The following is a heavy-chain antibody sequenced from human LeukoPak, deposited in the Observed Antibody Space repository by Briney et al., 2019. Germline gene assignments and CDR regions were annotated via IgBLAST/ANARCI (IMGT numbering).Heavy chain of an antibody. Sequence: PSETLSLTCAVYGGSFSGYYWSWIRQPPGKGLEWIGEINHSGSTNYNPSLKSRVTISVDTSKNQFSLKLSSVTAADAAVYYCARDQGYSYGRGFDYWGQGTLVTVSS. J-gene: IGHJ4*02. V-gene: IGHV4-34*01. CDR1: GGSFSGYY. CDR3: ARDQGYSYGRGFDY. D-gene: IGHD5-18*01. CDR2: INHSGST.